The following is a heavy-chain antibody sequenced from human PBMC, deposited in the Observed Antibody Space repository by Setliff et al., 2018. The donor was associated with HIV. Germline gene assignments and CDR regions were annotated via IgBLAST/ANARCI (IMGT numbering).Heavy chain of an antibody. Sequence: PSETLSLTCTVSGGSISSSSHYWGWIRQPPGKGLEWIGSIYFSGGTYYNPSLKSRVTISVDTSKNQFSLKLSSVTAADTAVYYCARDTYISGNHYYYYMDVWGEGTAVTVSS. CDR2: IYFSGGT. J-gene: IGHJ6*03. CDR1: GGSISSSSHY. V-gene: IGHV4-39*02. D-gene: IGHD3-10*01. CDR3: ARDTYISGNHYYYYMDV.